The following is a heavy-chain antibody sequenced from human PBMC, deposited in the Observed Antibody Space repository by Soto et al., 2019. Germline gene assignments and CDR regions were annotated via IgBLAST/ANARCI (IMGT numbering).Heavy chain of an antibody. CDR2: ISSSSSTI. J-gene: IGHJ4*02. CDR1: GFTFSSYS. D-gene: IGHD2-21*02. Sequence: EVQVVESGGGLVQPGGSLRLSCAASGFTFSSYSMNWVRQAPGKGLEWVSYISSSSSTIYYADSVKGRFTISRDNAKNSLYLQMNSLRDEDTAVYYCARDSLGCGGDCSRGDFDYWGQGTLVTVSS. V-gene: IGHV3-48*02. CDR3: ARDSLGCGGDCSRGDFDY.